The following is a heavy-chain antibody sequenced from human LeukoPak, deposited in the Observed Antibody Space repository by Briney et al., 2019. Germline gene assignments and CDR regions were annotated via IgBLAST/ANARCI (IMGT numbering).Heavy chain of an antibody. CDR3: ASSPGYCSGGSCYPWGFDY. J-gene: IGHJ4*02. CDR2: TYYSGST. V-gene: IGHV4-59*01. D-gene: IGHD2-15*01. CDR1: GGSISSYH. Sequence: PSETLSLTSTVSGGSISSYHWSWIRQPPGKGLEWIGYTYYSGSTNYTPSLKSRDTLSADTSKNQFSLKLSSVTAADTAVYYCASSPGYCSGGSCYPWGFDYWGQGTLVTVSS.